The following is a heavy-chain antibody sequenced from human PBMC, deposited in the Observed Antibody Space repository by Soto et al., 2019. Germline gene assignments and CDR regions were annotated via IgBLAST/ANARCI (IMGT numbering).Heavy chain of an antibody. Sequence: GGSLRLSCGASGFTFSSFTMNWVRQAPGRGLEWVSSISGSSSYMFYADSVKGRFTISRDNAKNSLDLQLDSLRAEDTAVYYCTXVPAEGPCSSSSCYPFDYWGQGTLVTVS. D-gene: IGHD2-15*01. CDR3: TXVPAEGPCSSSSCYPFDY. CDR2: ISGSSSYM. J-gene: IGHJ4*01. V-gene: IGHV3-21*01. CDR1: GFTFSSFT.